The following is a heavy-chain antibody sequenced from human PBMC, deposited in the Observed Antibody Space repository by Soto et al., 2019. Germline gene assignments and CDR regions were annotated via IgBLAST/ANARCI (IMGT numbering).Heavy chain of an antibody. D-gene: IGHD3-3*01. V-gene: IGHV3-23*01. J-gene: IGHJ5*02. Sequence: PGGSLRLSCAASGFTFSSYAMSWVRQAPGKGLEWVSAISGSGGSTYYADSVKGRFTISRDNSKNTLYLQMNSLRAEATAVYYCAKDQLYDFWSGYLFAPGGQGTLVTVSS. CDR3: AKDQLYDFWSGYLFAP. CDR1: GFTFSSYA. CDR2: ISGSGGST.